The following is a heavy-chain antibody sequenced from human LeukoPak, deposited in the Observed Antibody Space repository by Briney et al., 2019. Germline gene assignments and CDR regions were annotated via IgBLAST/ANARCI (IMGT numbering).Heavy chain of an antibody. CDR1: GGSISSYY. CDR2: IYYSGST. Sequence: SETLSLTCTVSGGSISSYYWSWIRQPPGKGLEWIGYIYYSGSTNYNPSLKSRVTISVDTSKNQFSLKLSSVTAAGTAVYYCARGGPDFWSGYRLYSMDVWGQGTTVTVSS. CDR3: ARGGPDFWSGYRLYSMDV. D-gene: IGHD3-3*01. J-gene: IGHJ6*02. V-gene: IGHV4-59*01.